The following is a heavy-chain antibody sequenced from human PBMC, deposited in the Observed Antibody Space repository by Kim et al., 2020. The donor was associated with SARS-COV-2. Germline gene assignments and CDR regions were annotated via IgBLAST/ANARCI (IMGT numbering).Heavy chain of an antibody. Sequence: SETLSLTCTVSGGSISSYYWSWIRQPPGKGLEWIGYIYYSGSTNYNPSLKSRVTISVDTSKNQFSLKLSSVTAADTAVYYCARGLGDTYYDFWSGYRPYYFDCWGPGTLVTVSS. J-gene: IGHJ4*02. CDR1: GGSISSYY. D-gene: IGHD3-3*01. CDR3: ARGLGDTYYDFWSGYRPYYFDC. CDR2: IYYSGST. V-gene: IGHV4-59*01.